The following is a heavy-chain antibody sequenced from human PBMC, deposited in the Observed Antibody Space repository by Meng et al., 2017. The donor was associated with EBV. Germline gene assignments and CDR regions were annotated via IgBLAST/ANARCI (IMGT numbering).Heavy chain of an antibody. J-gene: IGHJ4*02. D-gene: IGHD3-22*01. V-gene: IGHV4-4*02. CDR3: ARDRGGYYDSSGYYAE. CDR1: GGSISSSTW. CDR2: IYHSGST. Sequence: QVQLQESGPGLVKTSGTLSLTCAAAGGSISSSTWWSWVRQPPGKGLEWIGEIYHSGSTNYNPSLKSRVTISVDKSKNQFSLKLSSVTAADTAVYYCARDRGGYYDSSGYYAEWGQGTLCTVSS.